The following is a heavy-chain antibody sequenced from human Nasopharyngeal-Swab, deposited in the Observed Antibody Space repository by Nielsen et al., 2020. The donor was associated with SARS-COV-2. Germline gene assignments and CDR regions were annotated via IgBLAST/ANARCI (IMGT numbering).Heavy chain of an antibody. CDR2: MNHNSGNT. V-gene: IGHV1-8*01. J-gene: IGHJ6*02. D-gene: IGHD1-1*01. CDR3: ASATGTTGWYYYYGMDV. CDR1: GYTFTSYD. Sequence: ASVQVSCKASGYTFTSYDINWVRQATGQGLEWMGWMNHNSGNTGYAQKFQGRVTMTRNTSISTAYMELSSLRSEDTAVYYCASATGTTGWYYYYGMDVWGQGTTVTVSS.